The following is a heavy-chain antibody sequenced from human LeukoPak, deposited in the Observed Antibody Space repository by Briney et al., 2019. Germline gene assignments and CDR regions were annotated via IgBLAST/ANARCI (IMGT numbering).Heavy chain of an antibody. Sequence: GGSLRLFCTPSGGTFSSFSMTWVRQSPGTGLEWISSFSNHNAIFYADSVKGRFTISRDNARNSLYLQMNSLRADDTAVFYCAKVPLRTGLKYFDYWGQGTLVTVSS. V-gene: IGHV3-21*04. CDR1: GGTFSSFS. CDR3: AKVPLRTGLKYFDY. CDR2: FSNHNAI. D-gene: IGHD3/OR15-3a*01. J-gene: IGHJ4*02.